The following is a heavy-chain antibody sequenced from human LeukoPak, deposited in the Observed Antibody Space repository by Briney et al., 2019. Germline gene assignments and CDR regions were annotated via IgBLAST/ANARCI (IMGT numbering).Heavy chain of an antibody. V-gene: IGHV3-21*01. D-gene: IGHD2-2*02. CDR2: ISSSSSYI. Sequence: GGSLRLSCAASGFTFSSYSMNWVRQAPGKGLEWVSSISSSSSYIYYADSVKGRFTISRDNSRNTLYLQMNSLRGEETAVFYCASIPGGYWGQGTLVTVSS. CDR3: ASIPGGY. J-gene: IGHJ4*02. CDR1: GFTFSSYS.